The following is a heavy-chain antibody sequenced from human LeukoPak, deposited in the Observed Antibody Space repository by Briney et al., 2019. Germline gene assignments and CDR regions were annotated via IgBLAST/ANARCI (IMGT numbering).Heavy chain of an antibody. V-gene: IGHV4-59*01. J-gene: IGHJ4*02. Sequence: PSETLSLTCTVSGGSISSYYWSRIRQPPGKGLEWIGYIYYSGSTNYNPSLKSRVTISVDTSKNQFSLKLSSVTAADTAVYYCARLSSSCGFDYWGQGTLVTVSS. CDR3: ARLSSSCGFDY. CDR1: GGSISSYY. CDR2: IYYSGST. D-gene: IGHD6-13*01.